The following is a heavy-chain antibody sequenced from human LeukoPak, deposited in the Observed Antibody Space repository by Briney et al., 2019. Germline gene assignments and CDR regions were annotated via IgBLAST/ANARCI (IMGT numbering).Heavy chain of an antibody. J-gene: IGHJ4*02. CDR3: ARGQWLPVFDF. CDR2: IYTSGST. CDR1: GGSISSYY. V-gene: IGHV4-4*07. Sequence: SETLSLTCTVSGGSISSYYWSWIRQPAGKGLEWIGRIYTSGSTNYNPPLKSRVTISVDTSKNHFSLKLSSVTAADTAVYYCARGQWLPVFDFWGQGTLVTVSS. D-gene: IGHD3-22*01.